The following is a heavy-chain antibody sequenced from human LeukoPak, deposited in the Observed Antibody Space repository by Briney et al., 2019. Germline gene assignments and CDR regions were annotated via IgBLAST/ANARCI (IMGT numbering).Heavy chain of an antibody. CDR3: ARPAMVDTAMVTG. CDR1: GGSISSSSYY. J-gene: IGHJ4*02. CDR2: IYYSGST. Sequence: KPSETLSLTCTVSGGSISSSSYYWGWIRQPPGKGLEWIGSIYYSGSTYYNPSLKSRVTISVDTSKNQFSLKLSSVTAADTAAYYCARPAMVDTAMVTGWGQGTLVTVSS. D-gene: IGHD5-18*01. V-gene: IGHV4-39*01.